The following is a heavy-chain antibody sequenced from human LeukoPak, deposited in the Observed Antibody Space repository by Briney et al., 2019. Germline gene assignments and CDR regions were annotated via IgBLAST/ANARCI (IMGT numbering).Heavy chain of an antibody. J-gene: IGHJ5*02. D-gene: IGHD1-26*01. CDR1: GGSIINNNW. CDR3: ARDRSERGSYTLES. Sequence: PSGTLSLTCTVSGGSIINNNWWSWVRQSPGKGLEWIGEIYHTGSTNYNPSLKSRVTISVEKSKNQFSLKLSSVTAADTAMYYCARDRSERGSYTLESWAQGALVTVSS. V-gene: IGHV4-4*02. CDR2: IYHTGST.